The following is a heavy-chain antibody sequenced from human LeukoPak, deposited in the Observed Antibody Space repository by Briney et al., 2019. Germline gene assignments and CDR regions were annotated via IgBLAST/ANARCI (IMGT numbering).Heavy chain of an antibody. Sequence: RPGGSLRLSCAGSGFTLSDYWMSWVRQAPGKGLEWVANIKQDGSEKYYVDSVKGRSTISRDNAKNSLYLQMNSLRVEDTAVYYCARVHKESSSWAHWGQGTLVTVSS. CDR2: IKQDGSEK. D-gene: IGHD6-13*01. J-gene: IGHJ4*02. CDR1: GFTLSDYW. CDR3: ARVHKESSSWAH. V-gene: IGHV3-7*01.